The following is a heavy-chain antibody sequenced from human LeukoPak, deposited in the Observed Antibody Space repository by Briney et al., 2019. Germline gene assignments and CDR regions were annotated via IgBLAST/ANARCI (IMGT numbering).Heavy chain of an antibody. J-gene: IGHJ4*02. Sequence: GASVKVSCKASGYTFTSYDIIWLRQATGQGLEWMGWMNPNNGNTGYVQKLQGRLTMTGDTSISTAYMELSSLRSEDTAVYYCARDLVDNACDFWGQGTLVTVSS. D-gene: IGHD2-8*01. CDR1: GYTFTSYD. CDR3: ARDLVDNACDF. CDR2: MNPNNGNT. V-gene: IGHV1-8*02.